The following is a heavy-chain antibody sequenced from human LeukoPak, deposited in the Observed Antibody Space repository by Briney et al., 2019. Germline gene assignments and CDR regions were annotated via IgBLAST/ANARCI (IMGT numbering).Heavy chain of an antibody. CDR3: ARGGRCWNKWFGR. Sequence: SETLSLTCPVSGGSINSYNWSWIRQPAGKGLGWIGRIYSSGSTNYNPSLKSRVIMSVDTSKNQFSLKLSSMTAADTAVYYCARGGRCWNKWFGRRGQGTLVTVSS. CDR2: IYSSGST. D-gene: IGHD2-15*01. J-gene: IGHJ5*02. V-gene: IGHV4-4*07. CDR1: GGSINSYN.